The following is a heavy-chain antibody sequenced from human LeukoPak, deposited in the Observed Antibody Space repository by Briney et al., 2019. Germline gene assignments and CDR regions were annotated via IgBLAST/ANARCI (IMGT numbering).Heavy chain of an antibody. D-gene: IGHD3-10*01. CDR3: AKDIDLWFGELIDY. CDR2: ISGSGGST. CDR1: GFTFSSYA. J-gene: IGHJ4*02. Sequence: GVSLRLSCAASGFTFSSYAMSWVRQAPGKGLEWVSAISGSGGSTYYADSVKGRFTISRDNSKNTLYLQMNSLRAEDTAVYYCAKDIDLWFGELIDYWGQGTLVTVSS. V-gene: IGHV3-23*01.